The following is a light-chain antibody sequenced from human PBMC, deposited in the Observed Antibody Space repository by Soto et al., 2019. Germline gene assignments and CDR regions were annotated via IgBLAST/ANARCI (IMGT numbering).Light chain of an antibody. J-gene: IGKJ1*01. CDR2: RAS. V-gene: IGKV1-5*03. Sequence: DIQMTQSPSSLSASVGDRVTITCRASQSISTWLAWFQQKPGKAPKLLIYRASSLEGGAPSRFSGSGSGTEFTPTISSLQPDDFAPYYCKQYDSYPWTFAQGTKVEIK. CDR3: KQYDSYPWT. CDR1: QSISTW.